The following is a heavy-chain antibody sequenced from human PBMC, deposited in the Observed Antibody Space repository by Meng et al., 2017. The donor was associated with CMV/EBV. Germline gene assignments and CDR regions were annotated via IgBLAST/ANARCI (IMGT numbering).Heavy chain of an antibody. V-gene: IGHV1-69*12. CDR1: GGTFSSYA. CDR3: ARARGRVVVVAPFDY. Sequence: QGQAVRCGAEVKKPGSSGKVSCKASGGTFSSYAISWVRQAPGQGLEWMGGIIPIFGTANYAQKFQGRVTITADESTSTAYMELSSLRSEDTAVYYCARARGRVVVVAPFDYWGQGTLVTVSS. D-gene: IGHD2-15*01. CDR2: IIPIFGTA. J-gene: IGHJ4*02.